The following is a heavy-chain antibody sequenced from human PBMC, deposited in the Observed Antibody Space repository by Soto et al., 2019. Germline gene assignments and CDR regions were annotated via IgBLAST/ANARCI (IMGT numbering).Heavy chain of an antibody. CDR1: GGTFSSYA. Sequence: SVKVSCKASGGTFSSYAISWVRQAPGQGLEWMGGIIPIFGTANYAQKFQGRVTITADKSTSTAYMELSSLRSEDTAVYYCARSVSSYYYYYGMDVWGQGTTVTVSS. V-gene: IGHV1-69*06. CDR3: ARSVSSYYYYYGMDV. D-gene: IGHD2-8*01. J-gene: IGHJ6*02. CDR2: IIPIFGTA.